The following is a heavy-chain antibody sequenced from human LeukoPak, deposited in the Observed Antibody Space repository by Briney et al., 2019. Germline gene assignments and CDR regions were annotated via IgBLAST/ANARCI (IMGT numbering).Heavy chain of an antibody. D-gene: IGHD2-15*01. CDR3: ARNSDWGCSGGTCYNYEGY. CDR1: GLTLSSYS. CDR2: ISSSSSYI. V-gene: IGHV3-21*01. Sequence: PGGALSLSCAASGLTLSSYSMNWVRQAPGKGLEWVSFISSSSSYIYYADSVKVRFTISRDNAKNTLYLQMNSLRAEDTAVYYCARNSDWGCSGGTCYNYEGYWGQGTLVTVSS. J-gene: IGHJ4*02.